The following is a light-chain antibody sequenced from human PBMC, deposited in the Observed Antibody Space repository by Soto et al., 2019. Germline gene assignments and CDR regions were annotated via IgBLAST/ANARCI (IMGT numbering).Light chain of an antibody. V-gene: IGKV1-27*01. CDR2: AAS. CDR1: EDISDY. J-gene: IGKJ1*01. Sequence: DIQMTQSPASLSASVGDRVTITCRASEDISDYLAWYQQKPGKVPRLLIYAASTLQSGVPSRFSGSGSGTDFTLTISSLRPEDVATYYCQKYNSAPLTFGQGTKVDIK. CDR3: QKYNSAPLT.